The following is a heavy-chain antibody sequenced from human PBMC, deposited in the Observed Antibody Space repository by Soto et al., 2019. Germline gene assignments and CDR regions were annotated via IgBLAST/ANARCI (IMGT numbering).Heavy chain of an antibody. Sequence: HPGGSLRLSCAASGFTVSNNFMSWVRQAPGKGLEWVSIIYRGGSAYYADSVKGRFTIYRHNSKNTLYLQMNSLRAEDTAVYYCARDSISGSGNYYNVRSNHYYFGMDVWGQGTTVTVSS. D-gene: IGHD3-10*01. J-gene: IGHJ6*02. CDR2: IYRGGSA. CDR3: ARDSISGSGNYYNVRSNHYYFGMDV. V-gene: IGHV3-53*04. CDR1: GFTVSNNF.